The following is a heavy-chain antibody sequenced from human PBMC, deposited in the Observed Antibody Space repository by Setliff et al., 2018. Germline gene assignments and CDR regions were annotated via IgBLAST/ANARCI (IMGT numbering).Heavy chain of an antibody. J-gene: IGHJ4*02. CDR2: IYTGGST. Sequence: GGSLRLSCVVSGFTVNDNFMTWVRQSPGRGLEWVSLIYTGGSTHYADSVKGRFTISRDSSKNTLYLQMNNLRAEDTATYYRVKGSGFYDYWGQGAPVTVPQ. D-gene: IGHD3-22*01. V-gene: IGHV3-53*01. CDR1: GFTVNDNF. CDR3: VKGSGFYDY.